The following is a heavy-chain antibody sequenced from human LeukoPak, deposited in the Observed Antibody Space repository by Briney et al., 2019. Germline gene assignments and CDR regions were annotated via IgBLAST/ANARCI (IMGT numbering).Heavy chain of an antibody. V-gene: IGHV1-18*01. J-gene: IGHJ6*02. CDR3: ARGSEFVVVPAAMISPYYYGMDV. CDR2: ISAYNGNT. Sequence: ASVKVSCKASGYTFTSYGISWVRQAPGQGLEWMGWISAYNGNTNYAQKFQGRVTMTRNTSISTAYMELSSLRSEDTAVYYCARGSEFVVVPAAMISPYYYGMDVWGQGTTVTVSS. CDR1: GYTFTSYG. D-gene: IGHD2-2*01.